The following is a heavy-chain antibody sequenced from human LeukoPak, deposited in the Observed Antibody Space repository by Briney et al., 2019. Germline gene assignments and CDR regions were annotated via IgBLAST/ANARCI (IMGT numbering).Heavy chain of an antibody. V-gene: IGHV3-11*01. D-gene: IGHD3-22*01. CDR1: GFTLSDYY. Sequence: PGGCRSLSCAASGFTLSDYYMSWIRQAPGKGLEWVSYICDSGRTIYYADSVKGRFTICRDNAKNSVYRQMDNLRHEDTAVYYCARDRLGDYDHSGYYDKWGQGTLVTVSS. CDR2: ICDSGRTI. CDR3: ARDRLGDYDHSGYYDK. J-gene: IGHJ4*02.